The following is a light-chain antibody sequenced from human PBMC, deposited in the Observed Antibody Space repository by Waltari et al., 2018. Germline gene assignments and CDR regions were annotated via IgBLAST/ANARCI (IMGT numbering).Light chain of an antibody. J-gene: IGKJ4*01. CDR2: GAS. Sequence: EIVMTQSPATLSVSPGERATLSCRASQSVSSNLAWYQQKAGQAPRLLIYGASTRATAIPARFSGSGSGTEFTLTISSLQSEDFAVYFCQQYNNWPPLTFGGGTKVEIK. CDR1: QSVSSN. CDR3: QQYNNWPPLT. V-gene: IGKV3-15*01.